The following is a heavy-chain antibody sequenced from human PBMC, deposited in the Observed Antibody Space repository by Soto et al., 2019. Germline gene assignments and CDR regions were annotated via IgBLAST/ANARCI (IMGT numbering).Heavy chain of an antibody. Sequence: SETLSLTCTVSGGSISSYYWSWIRQPPGKGLEWIGYIYYSGSTNYNPSLKSRVTISVDTSKNQFSLKRSSVTAADTAVYYCAIYSYGPSARDYYYYYYMDVWGKGTTVTVSS. V-gene: IGHV4-59*08. CDR1: GGSISSYY. J-gene: IGHJ6*03. CDR2: IYYSGST. D-gene: IGHD5-18*01. CDR3: AIYSYGPSARDYYYYYYMDV.